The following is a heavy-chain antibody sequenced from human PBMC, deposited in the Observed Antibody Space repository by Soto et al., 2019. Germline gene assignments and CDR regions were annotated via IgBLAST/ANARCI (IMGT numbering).Heavy chain of an antibody. J-gene: IGHJ4*02. CDR3: ARNGGAHYDSSGYHYALDY. D-gene: IGHD3-22*01. Sequence: GESLKISCQGSGYSFRNNWITWVRQMPGKGLEWMGRIDLTDSYTSYSPSFQGHVSFSADTSINTAYLQWSSLRASDTAMYYCARNGGAHYDSSGYHYALDYWGQGIPVTVSS. V-gene: IGHV5-10-1*01. CDR1: GYSFRNNW. CDR2: IDLTDSYT.